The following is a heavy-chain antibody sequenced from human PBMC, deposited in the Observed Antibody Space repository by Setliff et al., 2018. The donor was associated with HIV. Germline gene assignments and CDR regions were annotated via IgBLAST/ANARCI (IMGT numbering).Heavy chain of an antibody. CDR2: IYIYNSGST. CDR3: ARGANFDY. J-gene: IGHJ4*02. V-gene: IGHV4-59*01. Sequence: PSETLSLTCSVSGGSFSGYYWSWIRQPPGKGLEWIGYIYIYNSGSTNYNPSLTSRVTISVDTSRNQFSLKLTSVTAADTAIYYCARGANFDYWGQGTQVTVSS. CDR1: GGSFSGYY.